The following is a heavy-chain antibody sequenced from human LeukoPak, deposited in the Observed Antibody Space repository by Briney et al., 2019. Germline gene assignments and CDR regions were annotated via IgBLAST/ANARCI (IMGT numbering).Heavy chain of an antibody. D-gene: IGHD3-9*01. CDR3: ARDRALYDILTGYFFDY. CDR1: GFTVSSNY. Sequence: GGSLRLSCAASGFTVSSNYMSWVRQAPGKGLEWVSYISSSGSTIYYADSVKGRFTISRDNAKNSLYLQMNSLRAEDTAVYYCARDRALYDILTGYFFDYWGQGTLVTVSS. CDR2: ISSSGSTI. J-gene: IGHJ4*02. V-gene: IGHV3-11*01.